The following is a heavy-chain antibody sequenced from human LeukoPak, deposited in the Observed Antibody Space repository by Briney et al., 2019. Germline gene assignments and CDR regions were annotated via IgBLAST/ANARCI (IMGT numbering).Heavy chain of an antibody. J-gene: IGHJ4*02. Sequence: SSETLSLTCAVYGGSFSGYYWSWIRQPPGKGLEWIGEINHSGSTNYNPSLKSRVTISVDTSKNQFSLKLSSATAADTAVYYCAREGYYDSSGYYVPSLDYWGQGTLVTVSS. D-gene: IGHD3-22*01. CDR3: AREGYYDSSGYYVPSLDY. CDR2: INHSGST. V-gene: IGHV4-34*01. CDR1: GGSFSGYY.